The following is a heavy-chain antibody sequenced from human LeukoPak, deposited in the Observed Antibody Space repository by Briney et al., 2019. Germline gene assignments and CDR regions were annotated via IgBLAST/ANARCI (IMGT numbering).Heavy chain of an antibody. D-gene: IGHD6-13*01. CDR3: AREIRYSSSRYPWYFDL. CDR2: NYHSGNT. CDR1: GGPISSSYW. V-gene: IGHV4-4*02. J-gene: IGHJ2*01. Sequence: SETLSLTCAVSGGPISSSYWWSWVRQPPGKGLEWIGENYHSGNTNYNPSLKSRVTILVDKSSNQFSLRLTSVTAADTAVYYCAREIRYSSSRYPWYFDLWGRGTLVTVSS.